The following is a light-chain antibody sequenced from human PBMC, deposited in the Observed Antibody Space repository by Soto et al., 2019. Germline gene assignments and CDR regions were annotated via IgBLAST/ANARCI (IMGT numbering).Light chain of an antibody. Sequence: QAVVTQPPSVSGAPGQRVIISCTGSSSNLGAGYDAHWYQHLPGKAPKLLISSNTYRPSGVPDRFSGSKSGTSASLAITGLQPEDEADYYCQSYDVSLSGSRVFGGGTKLTVL. V-gene: IGLV1-40*01. CDR1: SSNLGAGYD. CDR2: SNT. J-gene: IGLJ3*02. CDR3: QSYDVSLSGSRV.